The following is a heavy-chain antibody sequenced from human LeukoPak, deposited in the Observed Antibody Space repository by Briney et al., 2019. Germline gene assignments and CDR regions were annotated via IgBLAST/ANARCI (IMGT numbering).Heavy chain of an antibody. CDR2: INHSGST. J-gene: IGHJ4*02. Sequence: SETLSLTCAVYGGSFSGYYWSWIRQPPGKGLEWIGEINHSGSTNYNPSLKSRVTISVDTSKNQFSLKLSSVTAADTAVYYCARHLTVGAWAYYDFWSGPFDYWGQGTLVTVSS. CDR1: GGSFSGYY. V-gene: IGHV4-34*01. CDR3: ARHLTVGAWAYYDFWSGPFDY. D-gene: IGHD3-3*01.